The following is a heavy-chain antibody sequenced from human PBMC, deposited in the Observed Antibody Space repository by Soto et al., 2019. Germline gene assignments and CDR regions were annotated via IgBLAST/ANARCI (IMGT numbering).Heavy chain of an antibody. J-gene: IGHJ3*02. D-gene: IGHD2-15*01. CDR2: ISAYNGNT. CDR3: AKPYCSGGSCYSDDAFDI. V-gene: IGHV1-18*01. Sequence: QVQLVQSGAEVKKPGASVKVSCKASGYTFTSYGIGWVRQAPGQGLEWMGWISAYNGNTNYAQQLQGRVTMTTDTSTSTAYMELRSLKSDDTAVYYCAKPYCSGGSCYSDDAFDIWGQGTMVTVSS. CDR1: GYTFTSYG.